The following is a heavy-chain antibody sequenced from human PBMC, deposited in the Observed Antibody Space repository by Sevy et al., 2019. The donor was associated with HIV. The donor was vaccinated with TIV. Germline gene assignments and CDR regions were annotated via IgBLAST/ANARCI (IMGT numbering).Heavy chain of an antibody. Sequence: GGSLRLSCAASGFTFSSYAMSWVRQAPGKGLQWVSAIGESGGTTYYADSVKGPFTISRDNSKNTLFLQMNSLRAEDTAVYYCAKASIEVAATTGGVFDYWGQGTLATASS. J-gene: IGHJ4*02. CDR3: AKASIEVAATTGGVFDY. D-gene: IGHD6-19*01. CDR1: GFTFSSYA. V-gene: IGHV3-23*01. CDR2: IGESGGTT.